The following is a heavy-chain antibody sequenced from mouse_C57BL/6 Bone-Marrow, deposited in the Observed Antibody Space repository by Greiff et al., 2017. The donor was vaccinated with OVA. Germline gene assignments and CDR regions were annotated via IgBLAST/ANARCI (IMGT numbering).Heavy chain of an antibody. V-gene: IGHV1-64*01. D-gene: IGHD1-1*01. CDR3: ARSIYYYGSSWYFDV. J-gene: IGHJ1*03. CDR1: GYTFTSYW. CDR2: IHPNSGST. Sequence: VQLQQPGAELVKPGASVKLSCKASGYTFTSYWLHWVKQRPGQGLEWIGMIHPNSGSTNYNEKFKSKATLTVDKSSSTAYMQLSSLTSEDSAVYYCARSIYYYGSSWYFDVWGTGTTVTVSS.